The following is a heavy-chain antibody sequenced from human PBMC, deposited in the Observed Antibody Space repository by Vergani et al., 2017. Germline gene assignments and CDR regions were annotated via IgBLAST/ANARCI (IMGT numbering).Heavy chain of an antibody. V-gene: IGHV3-23*01. Sequence: EVQLLESGGGLVQPGGSLRLSCAASGFTFSSYAMSWVRQAPGKGLEWVSAISGSGGSTYYADSVKGRFTISRDNSKNTLYLQMNSLRAEDTAVYYCARDRGAAAGHHGDDYYGMDVWGQGTTVTVSS. D-gene: IGHD6-13*01. J-gene: IGHJ6*02. CDR3: ARDRGAAAGHHGDDYYGMDV. CDR1: GFTFSSYA. CDR2: ISGSGGST.